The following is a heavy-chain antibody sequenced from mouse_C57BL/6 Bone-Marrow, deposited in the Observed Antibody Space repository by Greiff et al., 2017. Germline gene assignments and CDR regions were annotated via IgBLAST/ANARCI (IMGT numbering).Heavy chain of an antibody. D-gene: IGHD2-3*01. Sequence: QVQLQQPGAELVMPGASVKLSCKASGYTFTSYWMHWVKQRPGQGLEWIGEIDPSDSYTNYNQKFKGKSTLTVDKSSSTAYMQLSSLTSEDSAVYYCARDDGYYGFDYWGQGTTLTVSS. J-gene: IGHJ2*01. V-gene: IGHV1-69*01. CDR3: ARDDGYYGFDY. CDR1: GYTFTSYW. CDR2: IDPSDSYT.